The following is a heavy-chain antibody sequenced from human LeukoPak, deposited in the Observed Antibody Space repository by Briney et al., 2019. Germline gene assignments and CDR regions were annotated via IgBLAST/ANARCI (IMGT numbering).Heavy chain of an antibody. Sequence: GGSLRLSCAASGFTFSSYAMSWVRQAPGKGLEWVAVISYDGSNKYYADSVKGRFTISRDNSKNTLYLQMNSLRAEDTAVYYCAKSRHDYGDFYFDYWGQGTLVTVSS. CDR1: GFTFSSYA. V-gene: IGHV3-30*18. CDR2: ISYDGSNK. J-gene: IGHJ4*02. CDR3: AKSRHDYGDFYFDY. D-gene: IGHD4-17*01.